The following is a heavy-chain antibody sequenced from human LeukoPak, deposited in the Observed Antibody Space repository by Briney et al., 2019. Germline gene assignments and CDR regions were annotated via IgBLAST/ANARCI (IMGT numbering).Heavy chain of an antibody. CDR1: GASVSSASY. CDR2: IYNGVST. Sequence: SETLSLTCTVSGASVSSASYWTWIRQPPGKGVEWIAHIYNGVSTNYNPSLKSRVTISVDTSKNQFSLRLNSVTAADTAVYYCARSRAFNSGAFDPWGQGSLVTVSS. J-gene: IGHJ5*02. D-gene: IGHD1-26*01. CDR3: ARSRAFNSGAFDP. V-gene: IGHV4-61*01.